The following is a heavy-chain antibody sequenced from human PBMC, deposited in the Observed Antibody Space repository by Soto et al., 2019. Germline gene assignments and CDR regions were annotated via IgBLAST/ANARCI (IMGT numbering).Heavy chain of an antibody. CDR1: GGTFSSYA. V-gene: IGHV1-69*01. CDR3: ASRKGCSSTSCYSDYYYYYGMDV. CDR2: IIPIFGTA. J-gene: IGHJ6*02. D-gene: IGHD2-2*01. Sequence: QVQLVQSGAEVKKPGSSVKVSCKASGGTFSSYAISWVRQAPGQGLEWMGGIIPIFGTANYAQKFQGRVTITGYESTSTSYMELRRLRSEDTAVYYCASRKGCSSTSCYSDYYYYYGMDVWGQGTTVTVSS.